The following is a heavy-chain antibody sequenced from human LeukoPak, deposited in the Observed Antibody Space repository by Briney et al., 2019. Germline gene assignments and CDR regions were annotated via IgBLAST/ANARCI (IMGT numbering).Heavy chain of an antibody. Sequence: SETLSLTCAVYRGSFSGYYWSWIRQPPGKGLEWIGEINHSGSTNYNPSLKSRVTISVDTSKNQFSLKLSSVTAADTAVYYCARSYTVTTCLWVYYYYYMDVWGKGTTVTVSS. CDR2: INHSGST. CDR1: RGSFSGYY. J-gene: IGHJ6*03. D-gene: IGHD4-11*01. CDR3: ARSYTVTTCLWVYYYYYMDV. V-gene: IGHV4-34*01.